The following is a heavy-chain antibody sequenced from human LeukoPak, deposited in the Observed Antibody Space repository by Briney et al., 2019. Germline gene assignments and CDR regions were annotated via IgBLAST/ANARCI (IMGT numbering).Heavy chain of an antibody. CDR3: AKDMTTVTNPVDY. V-gene: IGHV1-8*03. D-gene: IGHD4-11*01. Sequence: EASVKVSCKASGYTFTSYDINWVRQATGQGLEWMGWMNPNSGNTGYAQKFQGRVTITRNTSISTAYMELSSLRSEDTAVYYCAKDMTTVTNPVDYWGQGTLVTVSS. J-gene: IGHJ4*02. CDR2: MNPNSGNT. CDR1: GYTFTSYD.